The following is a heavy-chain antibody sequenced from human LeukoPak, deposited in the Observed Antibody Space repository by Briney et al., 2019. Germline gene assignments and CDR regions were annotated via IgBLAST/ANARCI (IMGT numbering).Heavy chain of an antibody. V-gene: IGHV3-53*04. CDR3: ARDDHYYDSSGYPL. CDR2: IYSGGST. D-gene: IGHD3-22*01. CDR1: GFTVSSNY. Sequence: PGRSLRLSCAASGFTVSSNYMSWVRQAPGKGLEWVSVIYSGGSTYYADSVKGRFTISRHNSKNTLYLQMNSLRAEDTAVYYCARDDHYYDSSGYPLWGQGTLVTVSS. J-gene: IGHJ4*02.